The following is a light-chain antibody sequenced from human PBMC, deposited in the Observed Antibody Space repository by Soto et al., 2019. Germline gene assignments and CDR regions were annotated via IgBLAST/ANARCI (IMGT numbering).Light chain of an antibody. J-gene: IGLJ1*01. CDR3: CSYAGSSLI. CDR2: DVS. CDR1: SSDVDGYNY. Sequence: QSALTQPRSVSGSPGQSVTISCTGTSSDVDGYNYVSWYQQHPGKAPKLMIYDVSKRPSGVPDRFSGSKSGNTASLTISGLQAEDEADYYCCSYAGSSLIFGTGTKLTVL. V-gene: IGLV2-11*01.